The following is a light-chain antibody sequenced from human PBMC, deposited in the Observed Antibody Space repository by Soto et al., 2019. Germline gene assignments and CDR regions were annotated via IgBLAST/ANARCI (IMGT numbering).Light chain of an antibody. CDR1: QGISSW. J-gene: IGKJ4*01. V-gene: IGKV1-12*01. CDR3: QQANSFPLT. CDR2: DAS. Sequence: DIQITQSPSSVSAFVGDGVTITFRGSQGISSWLAWYQQKPEKAPKLVIYDASSLQSGVPSRFSGSGSGTDFTLTISSLQPEDFATYYCQQANSFPLTFGGGTKVDIK.